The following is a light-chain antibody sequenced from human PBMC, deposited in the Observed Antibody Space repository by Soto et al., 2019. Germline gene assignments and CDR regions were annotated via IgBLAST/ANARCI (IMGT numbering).Light chain of an antibody. CDR1: QSLLHRTGYNY. J-gene: IGKJ4*01. Sequence: DIVMTQSPLSLPVTPGEPASISCRSSQSLLHRTGYNYVDWYLQKPGQSPQLLIYLGSNRASGVPDRFSGSGSGTDFTLKISGVEAEDVGVYYCMQAIQIPLTFGGGTKVEIK. CDR2: LGS. CDR3: MQAIQIPLT. V-gene: IGKV2-28*01.